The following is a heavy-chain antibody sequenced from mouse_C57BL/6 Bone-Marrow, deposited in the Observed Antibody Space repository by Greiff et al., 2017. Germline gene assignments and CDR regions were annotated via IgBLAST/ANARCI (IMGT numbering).Heavy chain of an antibody. CDR1: GFTFSDFY. CDR3: ARDYGSCAMDY. Sequence: EVKVEESGGGLVQSGRSLRLSCATSGFTFSDFYMEWVRQAPGKGLEWIAASRNKANDYTTEYSASVKGRFIVSRDTSQSILYLQMTALRAEDTASYYCARDYGSCAMDYWGQGTSVTVSS. CDR2: SRNKANDYTT. J-gene: IGHJ4*01. V-gene: IGHV7-1*01. D-gene: IGHD1-1*01.